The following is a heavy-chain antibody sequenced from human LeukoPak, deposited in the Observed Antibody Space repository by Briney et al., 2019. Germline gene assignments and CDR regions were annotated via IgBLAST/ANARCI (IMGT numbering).Heavy chain of an antibody. CDR1: GYNFNTFW. D-gene: IGHD6-6*01. CDR3: ARHGRGYSSSPDPYYFDY. Sequence: GESLKISCKGSGYNFNTFWIGWVRQMPGKGLEWMGIFYPGDSSTKYSPSFQGQVTISADKSISTAYLQWSSLKASDTAMYYCARHGRGYSSSPDPYYFDYWGQGTLVTVSS. V-gene: IGHV5-51*01. J-gene: IGHJ4*02. CDR2: FYPGDSST.